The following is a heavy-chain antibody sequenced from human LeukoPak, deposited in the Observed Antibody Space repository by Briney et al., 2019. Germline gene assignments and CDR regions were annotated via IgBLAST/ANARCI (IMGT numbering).Heavy chain of an antibody. Sequence: RPGGSLRLSCAASGFTFSDYYMSWIRQAPGKGVEGVSYISSSGSTIYYADSVKGRFTISRDNAKNSLYLQMNSLRAEDTAVYYCARSPVGRRWFDPWGQGTLVTVSS. CDR2: ISSSGSTI. CDR1: GFTFSDYY. V-gene: IGHV3-11*01. CDR3: ARSPVGRRWFDP. J-gene: IGHJ5*02.